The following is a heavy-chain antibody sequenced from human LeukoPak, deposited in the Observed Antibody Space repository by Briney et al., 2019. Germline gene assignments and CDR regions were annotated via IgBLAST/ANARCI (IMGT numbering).Heavy chain of an antibody. CDR2: IGSSSSTI. CDR1: GFTFGSYN. D-gene: IGHD6-13*01. J-gene: IGHJ4*02. V-gene: IGHV3-48*02. Sequence: GGSLRLSCAASGFTFGSYNMNWVRQAPGKGLEWVSYIGSSSSTIYYADSVKGRFTISRDNAKNSLYLQMNSLRDEDTAVYYCARRGYSSSWCSFDYWGQGTLVTVSS. CDR3: ARRGYSSSWCSFDY.